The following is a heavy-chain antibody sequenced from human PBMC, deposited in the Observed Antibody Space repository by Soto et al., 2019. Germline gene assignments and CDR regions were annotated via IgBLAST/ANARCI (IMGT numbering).Heavy chain of an antibody. D-gene: IGHD6-19*01. V-gene: IGHV4-30-4*01. J-gene: IGHJ4*02. CDR2: IYYSGST. Sequence: SETLSLTXTVSGGSISSGDYYWSWIRQPPGKGLEWIGYIYYSGSTYYNPSLKSRVTISVDTSKNQFSLKLSSVTAADTAVYYCARDPRPLWGSSGIDYWGQGTLVTVSS. CDR1: GGSISSGDYY. CDR3: ARDPRPLWGSSGIDY.